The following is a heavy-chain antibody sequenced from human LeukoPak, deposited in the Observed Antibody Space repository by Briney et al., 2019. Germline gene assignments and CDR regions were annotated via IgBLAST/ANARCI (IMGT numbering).Heavy chain of an antibody. V-gene: IGHV3-23*01. J-gene: IGHJ4*02. D-gene: IGHD1-1*01. CDR3: AGAWT. CDR2: ITGRGDST. Sequence: GGSLRLSCTASGFTFRRYDMTWVRQAAGKRLEWVSDITGRGDSTFYADSVRGRFTISRDNSKNTLYLQMNNLRAEDTALYYCAGAWTWGQGTLVTVSS. CDR1: GFTFRRYD.